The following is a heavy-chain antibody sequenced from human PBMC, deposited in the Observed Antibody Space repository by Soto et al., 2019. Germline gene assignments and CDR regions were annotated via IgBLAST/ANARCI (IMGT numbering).Heavy chain of an antibody. D-gene: IGHD3-22*01. CDR2: ISSSSSYI. J-gene: IGHJ4*02. V-gene: IGHV3-21*01. CDR3: AREVSYYDSSGYD. Sequence: SLRLSCAASGFTFSSYSMNWVRQAPGKGLEWVSSISSSSSYIYYADSVKGRFTISRDNAKNSLYLQMNSLRAEDTAVYYCAREVSYYDSSGYDWGQGTLVTVSS. CDR1: GFTFSSYS.